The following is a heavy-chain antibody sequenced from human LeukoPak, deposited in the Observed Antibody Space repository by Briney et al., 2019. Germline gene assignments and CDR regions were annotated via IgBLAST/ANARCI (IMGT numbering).Heavy chain of an antibody. D-gene: IGHD4-23*01. J-gene: IGHJ2*01. CDR3: ARAPRDYGGNLFRHDWYFDL. V-gene: IGHV3-21*01. Sequence: PGGSLRLSCAASGFTFSSYSMNWVRQAPGKGLEWVSSISSSSSYIYYADSVKGRFTISRDNAKNSLYLQMNSLRAEDTAVYYCARAPRDYGGNLFRHDWYFDLWGRGTLVTVSS. CDR1: GFTFSSYS. CDR2: ISSSSSYI.